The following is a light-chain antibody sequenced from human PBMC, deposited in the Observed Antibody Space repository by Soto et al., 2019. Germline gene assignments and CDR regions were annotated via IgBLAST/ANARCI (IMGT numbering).Light chain of an antibody. V-gene: IGLV2-14*01. CDR2: DVT. Sequence: QSALTQPASVSGSPGQSITIYCSGTSSDIGAHNYVSWYQQHPGNVPELIIYDVTNRPSGVSNRFSGSKSGSTASLTISGLQAGDEADYYWSSYTSNYAVVLGGGTKLTGL. CDR3: SSYTSNYAVV. CDR1: SSDIGAHNY. J-gene: IGLJ3*02.